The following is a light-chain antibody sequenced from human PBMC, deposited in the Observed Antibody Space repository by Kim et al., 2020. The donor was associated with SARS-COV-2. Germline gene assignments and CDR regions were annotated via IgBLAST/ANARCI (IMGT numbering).Light chain of an antibody. CDR3: QQYYDWPPIT. Sequence: SPGGTATLSCRASQRITSDLAWCQQTPGPAPRLLIYGASTRATGVPARFSGSGSGTEFTLTISSLQSDDFAVYYCQQYYDWPPITFGQGTRLEIK. J-gene: IGKJ5*01. CDR1: QRITSD. V-gene: IGKV3-15*01. CDR2: GAS.